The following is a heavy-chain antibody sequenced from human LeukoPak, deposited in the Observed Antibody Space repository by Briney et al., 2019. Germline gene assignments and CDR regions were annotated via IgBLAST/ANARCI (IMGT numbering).Heavy chain of an antibody. V-gene: IGHV4-61*01. CDR1: GGSISGSSYY. D-gene: IGHD1-26*01. Sequence: SETLSLTCTVSGGSISGSSYYWGWIRQPPGKGLEWIGYIYYSGSTNYNPSLKSRVTISVDTSKNQFSLKLSSVTAADTAVYYCARDHSGSYLDAFDIWGQGTMVTVSS. CDR3: ARDHSGSYLDAFDI. CDR2: IYYSGST. J-gene: IGHJ3*02.